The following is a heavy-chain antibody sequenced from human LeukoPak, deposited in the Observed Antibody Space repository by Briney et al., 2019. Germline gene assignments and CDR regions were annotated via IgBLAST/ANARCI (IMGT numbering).Heavy chain of an antibody. Sequence: QSGGSLRLSCAASGFTFSSYWMSWVRQPPGKGPEWVANIKQDGGEKYYVDSVKGRFTISRDNAKNSLYLQMNSLRAEDTAVYYCARDAFSRISVFGVVSDAFDIWGQGTMVTVSS. CDR3: ARDAFSRISVFGVVSDAFDI. D-gene: IGHD3-3*01. CDR1: GFTFSSYW. J-gene: IGHJ3*02. V-gene: IGHV3-7*01. CDR2: IKQDGGEK.